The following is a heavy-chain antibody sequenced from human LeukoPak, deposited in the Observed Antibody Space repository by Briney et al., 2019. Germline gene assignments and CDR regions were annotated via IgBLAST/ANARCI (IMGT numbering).Heavy chain of an antibody. Sequence: SETLSLTCAVSGGXISSYYWSWIRQPPGKGLEWIAYIFYSGSTNYNPSLKSRVTMSIDTSKNQFSLRLSSVTAADTAFYYCTASYTSGFPEIDYWGQGTLVTVSS. CDR2: IFYSGST. V-gene: IGHV4-59*01. D-gene: IGHD6-19*01. CDR1: GGXISSYY. CDR3: TASYTSGFPEIDY. J-gene: IGHJ4*02.